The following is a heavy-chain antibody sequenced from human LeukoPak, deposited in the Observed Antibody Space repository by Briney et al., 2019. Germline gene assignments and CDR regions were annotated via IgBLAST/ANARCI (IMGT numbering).Heavy chain of an antibody. J-gene: IGHJ4*02. CDR1: GFTFSSYW. CDR2: IKQDGSEK. CDR3: ARDREIYYDSSGYLDY. V-gene: IGHV3-7*01. Sequence: GGSLRLSCAASGFTFSSYWMSWVRQAPGKGLEWVANIKQDGSEKYYVDSVKGRFTISRDNAKNSLYLQMNSLRAEDTAVYYCARDREIYYDSSGYLDYWGQGTLVTVSS. D-gene: IGHD3-22*01.